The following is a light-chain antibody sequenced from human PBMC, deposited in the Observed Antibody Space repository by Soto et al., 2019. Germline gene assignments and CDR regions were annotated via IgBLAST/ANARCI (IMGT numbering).Light chain of an antibody. J-gene: IGLJ3*02. CDR1: SSDVGAYDY. V-gene: IGLV2-11*01. Sequence: QSVLTQPRSVSGSPGQSVTISCTGSSSDVGAYDYVSWYQQYPGKAPKLMIYDVTKRPSGVPDRFSASKSDNTASLTISGLQAEDEADYYCCSYAGSYAWVFGGGTKLTVL. CDR2: DVT. CDR3: CSYAGSYAWV.